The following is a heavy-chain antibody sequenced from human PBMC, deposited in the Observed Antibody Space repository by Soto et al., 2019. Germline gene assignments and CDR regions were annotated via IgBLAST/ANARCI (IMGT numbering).Heavy chain of an antibody. D-gene: IGHD5-12*01. Sequence: QITLKESGPPLVRPPQTLTLTCTFSGFSLTSGVGVGWIRQPPGKALEWLALIYWDDDKRYSPSLKNRLTITKDTCKNQVVLTMTNVGPVDTATYFCAHIDPEIVTVGGHGGFDYWGQGTLVTVSS. CDR3: AHIDPEIVTVGGHGGFDY. CDR2: IYWDDDK. V-gene: IGHV2-5*02. J-gene: IGHJ4*02. CDR1: GFSLTSGVG.